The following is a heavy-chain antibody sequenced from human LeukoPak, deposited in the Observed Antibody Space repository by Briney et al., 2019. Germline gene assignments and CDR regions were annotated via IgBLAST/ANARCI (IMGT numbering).Heavy chain of an antibody. V-gene: IGHV1-18*01. D-gene: IGHD4-17*01. CDR3: ARDMTTVTTDRARGYSDY. CDR1: GYTFSVYG. Sequence: GASVKVSCKASGYTFSVYGITWVRQAPGQGLEWMGWISPYNGNTSYAQKLQGRVTMTTDTSTSTAYMELRSLRSDDTAVYYCARDMTTVTTDRARGYSDYWGQGTLVTVSS. J-gene: IGHJ4*02. CDR2: ISPYNGNT.